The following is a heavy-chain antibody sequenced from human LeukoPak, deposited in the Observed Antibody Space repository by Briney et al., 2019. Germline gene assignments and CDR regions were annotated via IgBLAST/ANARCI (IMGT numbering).Heavy chain of an antibody. CDR2: VNPNNGDA. CDR3: ARGLGTYWGKDFLNWFDP. V-gene: IGHV1-8*02. J-gene: IGHJ5*02. CDR1: GYSFTNYD. D-gene: IGHD7-27*01. Sequence: ASVKVSCKASGYSFTNYDINWVRQAAGQGLEWMGWVNPNNGDAGFSQKFQGRVTLTSNTSLTTAYMELTSLTSEDTAVYYCARGLGTYWGKDFLNWFDPWXXXTLVTVSS.